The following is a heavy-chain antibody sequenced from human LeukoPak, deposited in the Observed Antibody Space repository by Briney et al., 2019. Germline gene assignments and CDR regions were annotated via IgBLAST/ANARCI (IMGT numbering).Heavy chain of an antibody. J-gene: IGHJ6*02. D-gene: IGHD3-3*01. V-gene: IGHV3-23*01. CDR3: ATGIFGVVIEHYYGMDV. CDR1: GFTFSSYA. CDR2: ISGSGGST. Sequence: GGSLRLSCAASGFTFSSYAMSWVRQAPGKGLEWVSAISGSGGSTYYADYVKGRFTISRDNSKNTLYLQMNSLRAEDTAVYYCATGIFGVVIEHYYGMDVWGQGTTVTVSS.